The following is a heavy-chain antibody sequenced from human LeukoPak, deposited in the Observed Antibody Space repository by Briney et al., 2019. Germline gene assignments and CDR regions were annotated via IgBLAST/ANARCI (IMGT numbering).Heavy chain of an antibody. J-gene: IGHJ4*02. D-gene: IGHD6-6*01. CDR2: INHSGST. CDR1: GGSISSYY. V-gene: IGHV4-34*01. Sequence: SETLSLTCTVSGGSISSYYWSWIRQPPGKGLEWIGEINHSGSTNYNPSLKSRVTISVDTSKNQFSLKLSSVTAADTAVYYCARGGNSSSSAFDYWGQGTLVTVSS. CDR3: ARGGNSSSSAFDY.